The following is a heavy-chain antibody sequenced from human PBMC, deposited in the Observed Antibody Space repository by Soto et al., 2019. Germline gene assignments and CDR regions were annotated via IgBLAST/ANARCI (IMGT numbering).Heavy chain of an antibody. CDR2: ISYDGSNK. Sequence: GGSLRLSCAASGFTFSSYAMHWVRQAPGKGLEWVAVISYDGSNKYYADSVKGRFTISRDNSKNTLYLQMNSLRAEDTAVYYCASAREGYTEGGIGYWGQGTLVTVSS. J-gene: IGHJ4*02. V-gene: IGHV3-30-3*01. CDR1: GFTFSSYA. D-gene: IGHD6-13*01. CDR3: ASAREGYTEGGIGY.